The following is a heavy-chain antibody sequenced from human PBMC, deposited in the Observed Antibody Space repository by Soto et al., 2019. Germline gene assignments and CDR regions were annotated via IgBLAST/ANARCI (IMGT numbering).Heavy chain of an antibody. V-gene: IGHV3-23*04. CDR2: FWGTGDGT. Sequence: EVQLVESGGGLVQPAGSLRLSCAASGFTFSRYAMSWVRQAPGKGLEWVSTFWGTGDGTYYADSVRGRSTVSRDNSKNTLYLQMNGLGGGDTAVYYCAKGPDPGAFDIWGQGTMVTVSS. CDR3: AKGPDPGAFDI. J-gene: IGHJ3*02. D-gene: IGHD3-10*01. CDR1: GFTFSRYA.